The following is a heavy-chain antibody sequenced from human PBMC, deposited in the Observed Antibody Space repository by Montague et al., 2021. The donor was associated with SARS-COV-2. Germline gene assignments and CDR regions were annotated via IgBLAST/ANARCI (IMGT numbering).Heavy chain of an antibody. Sequence: SETLSLTCAVYGGSLSGYYWSWIRQPPGEGLEWIAEVSHSGSTSYNPSLKSRVTISVDTSKNQFSLKLSLATAADTAVYYCVRVPYRLLFVPRYYGMDVWGQGTTVTVSS. CDR3: VRVPYRLLFVPRYYGMDV. J-gene: IGHJ6*02. V-gene: IGHV4-34*01. CDR1: GGSLSGYY. CDR2: VSHSGST. D-gene: IGHD2-2*01.